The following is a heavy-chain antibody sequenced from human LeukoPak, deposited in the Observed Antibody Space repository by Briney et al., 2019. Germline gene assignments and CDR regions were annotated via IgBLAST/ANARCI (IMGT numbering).Heavy chain of an antibody. CDR2: IIPIFGTA. CDR1: GGTFSIYA. J-gene: IGHJ4*02. D-gene: IGHD3-10*01. V-gene: IGHV1-69*06. CDR3: ARVDYYGSGSYYPAPFFDY. Sequence: ASVKVSCKASGGTFSIYAISWVRQAPGQGLEWMGGIIPIFGTANYAQKFQGRVTITADKSTSTAYMELSSLRSEDTAVYYCARVDYYGSGSYYPAPFFDYWGQGTLVTVSS.